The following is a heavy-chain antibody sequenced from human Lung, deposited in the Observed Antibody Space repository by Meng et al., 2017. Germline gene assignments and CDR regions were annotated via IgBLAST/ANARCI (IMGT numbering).Heavy chain of an antibody. CDR1: GGSFSDYY. V-gene: IGHV4-34*01. Sequence: QGQLQQWGAGLLKPSETLSLTCVVSGGSFSDYYWSWIRQPPGKGLEWIGEINHSGSTNYNPSLESRATISVDTSLNNLSLKLSSVTAADSAVYYCARGPTTMAHDFDYWGQGTLVTVSS. J-gene: IGHJ4*02. CDR2: INHSGST. D-gene: IGHD4-11*01. CDR3: ARGPTTMAHDFDY.